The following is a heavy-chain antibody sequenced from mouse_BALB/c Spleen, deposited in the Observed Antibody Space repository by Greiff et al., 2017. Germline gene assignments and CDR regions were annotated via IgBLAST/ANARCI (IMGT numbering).Heavy chain of an antibody. J-gene: IGHJ2*01. D-gene: IGHD4-1*01. CDR2: IYPGGGYT. Sequence: QVQLQQPGPELVKPGASVKISCKASGYTFTNYWLGWVKQRPGHGLEWIGDIYPGGGYTNYNEKFKGKATLTADTSSSTAYMQLSSLTSEDSAVYFCARSLGPFDYWGQGTTLTVSS. V-gene: IGHV1-63*02. CDR3: ARSLGPFDY. CDR1: GYTFTNYW.